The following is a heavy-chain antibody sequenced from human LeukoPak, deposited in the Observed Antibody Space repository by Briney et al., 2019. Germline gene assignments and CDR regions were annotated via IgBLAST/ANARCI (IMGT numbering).Heavy chain of an antibody. V-gene: IGHV1-8*01. D-gene: IGHD6-19*01. CDR3: SRASVSSSGWYSGY. J-gene: IGHJ4*02. CDR2: MSPYSGNT. Sequence: ASVKISCKASGYTFTSYDINWVRQAAAQGLEWMGWMSPYSGNTDYAQKFQGRVTMTRNTSISTAYMELTSLGSDDTAVYYCSRASVSSSGWYSGYWGQGSQVTVSS. CDR1: GYTFTSYD.